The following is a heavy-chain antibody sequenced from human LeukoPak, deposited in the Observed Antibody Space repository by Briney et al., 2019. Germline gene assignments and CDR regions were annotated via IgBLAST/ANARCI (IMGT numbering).Heavy chain of an antibody. J-gene: IGHJ4*02. D-gene: IGHD3-22*01. CDR1: GFTFSSYG. CDR2: IYYSGGT. Sequence: GSLRLSCAASGFTFSSYGMHWIRQPPGKGLEWIGSIYYSGGTYYNPSLKSRVTISVDTSKNQFSLKLSSVTAADTAVYYCARRVSDPLKVDYWGQGTLVTVSS. V-gene: IGHV4-39*01. CDR3: ARRVSDPLKVDY.